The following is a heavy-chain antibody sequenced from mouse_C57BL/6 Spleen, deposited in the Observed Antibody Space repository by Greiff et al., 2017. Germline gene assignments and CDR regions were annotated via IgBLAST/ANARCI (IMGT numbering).Heavy chain of an antibody. CDR2: ISSGGDYI. CDR1: GFTFSSYA. CDR3: TGVDGGAMDY. V-gene: IGHV5-9-1*02. D-gene: IGHD1-1*01. J-gene: IGHJ4*01. Sequence: EVKLVESGEGLVKPGGSLKLSCAASGFTFSSYAMSWVRQTPEKRLEWVAYISSGGDYIYYADTVKGRFTISRDNARNTLYLQRSSLESEDAAVYCCTGVDGGAMDYGGQGTSVTVCS.